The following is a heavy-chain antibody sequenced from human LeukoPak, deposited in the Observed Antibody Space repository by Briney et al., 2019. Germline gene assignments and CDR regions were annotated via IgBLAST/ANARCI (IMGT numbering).Heavy chain of an antibody. CDR2: IYYSGST. V-gene: IGHV4-39*07. D-gene: IGHD2-2*01. CDR3: ARDPPYCSSTSCYPPFYYYYYMDV. CDR1: GGSISSSSYY. J-gene: IGHJ6*03. Sequence: SETLSLTCTVSGGSISSSSYYWGWIRQPPGKGLEWIGSIYYSGSTYYNPSLKSRVTISVDTSKNQFSLKLSSVTAADTAVYYCARDPPYCSSTSCYPPFYYYYYMDVWGKGTTVTISS.